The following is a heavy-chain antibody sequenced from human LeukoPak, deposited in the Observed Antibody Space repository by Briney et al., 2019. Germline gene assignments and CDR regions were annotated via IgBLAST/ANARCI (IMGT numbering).Heavy chain of an antibody. CDR3: ARARFSSANALSGWVYYSYSRDV. D-gene: IGHD2-2*01. CDR1: GGSFSGYY. J-gene: IGHJ6*03. Sequence: SETLSLTCAVYGGSFSGYYWSWIRQPPGKGLEWIGEINHSGSTNYNPSLKSRVTISVDTSKNQFSLKLSSVTAADTAVYYCARARFSSANALSGWVYYSYSRDVWGKGTTVTVSS. CDR2: INHSGST. V-gene: IGHV4-34*01.